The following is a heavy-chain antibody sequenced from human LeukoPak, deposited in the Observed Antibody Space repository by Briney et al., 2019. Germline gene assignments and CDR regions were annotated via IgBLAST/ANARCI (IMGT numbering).Heavy chain of an antibody. CDR3: ARSDRDLWYFDL. CDR1: GGSISTYY. CDR2: VYYSGTT. J-gene: IGHJ2*01. Sequence: PSETLSLTCTVSGGSISTYYWSWIRQPPGKGLEWIGYVYYSGTTNYKYKSSLKSRVTISVDTSKNQFSLGLSSVTAADTAVYYCARSDRDLWYFDLWGRGTLVTVSS. V-gene: IGHV4-59*01.